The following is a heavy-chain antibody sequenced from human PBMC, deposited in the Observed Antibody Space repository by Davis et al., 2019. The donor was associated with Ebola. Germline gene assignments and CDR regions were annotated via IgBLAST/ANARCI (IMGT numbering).Heavy chain of an antibody. CDR3: ARVSGITIFIN. CDR1: GGTFSSYT. V-gene: IGHV1-69*05. D-gene: IGHD3-9*01. J-gene: IGHJ4*02. CDR2: IIPLFGTT. Sequence: AASVKVSCKASGGTFSSYTISWVRQAPGQGLEWMGGIIPLFGTTNYAQKLQGRVTMTTDTSTSTAYMELRSLRSDDTAVYYCARVSGITIFINWGQGTLVTVSS.